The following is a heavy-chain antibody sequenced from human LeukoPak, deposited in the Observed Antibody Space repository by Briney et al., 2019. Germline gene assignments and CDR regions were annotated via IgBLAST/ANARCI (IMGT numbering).Heavy chain of an antibody. Sequence: PGGPLRLSCAASGFTFSSYWMHWVRQAPGKGLVWVLRINSDGSSTRCADSVKGRFTISRENAKNTLYLQMNSLKTEDTAVYYCASVRIGGDGAFDFWGQGTLVTVSS. V-gene: IGHV3-74*01. J-gene: IGHJ4*02. CDR1: GFTFSSYW. D-gene: IGHD2-21*02. CDR3: ASVRIGGDGAFDF. CDR2: INSDGSST.